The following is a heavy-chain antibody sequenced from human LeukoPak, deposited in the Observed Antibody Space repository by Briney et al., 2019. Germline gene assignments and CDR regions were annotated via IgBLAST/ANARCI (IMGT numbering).Heavy chain of an antibody. D-gene: IGHD2-21*02. CDR1: GFNFRSYG. CDR2: ISYEGSKK. CDR3: AKEGCGVDCYYYYGMDV. Sequence: QTGGSLRLSCAASGFNFRSYGMHWVRQAPGKGLEGVAVISYEGSKKYYADSVKGRFTISRDNSKNTLYLQMNSLGAEDTALYYCAKEGCGVDCYYYYGMDVWGQGTTVTVSS. J-gene: IGHJ6*02. V-gene: IGHV3-30*18.